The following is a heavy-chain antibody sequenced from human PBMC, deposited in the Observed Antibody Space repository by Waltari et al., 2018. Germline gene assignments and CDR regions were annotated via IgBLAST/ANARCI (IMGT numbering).Heavy chain of an antibody. CDR1: GFTFSSNS. CDR2: ISSSSSYI. V-gene: IGHV3-21*01. D-gene: IGHD3-16*01. Sequence: EVQLVESGGGLVKPGGSLRLSCAASGFTFSSNSMNWVRQAPGKGLEWVSSISSSSSYIYYADSVKGRFTISRDNAKNSLYLQMNSLRAEDTAVYYCARDLGVRVFDYWGQGTLVTVSS. J-gene: IGHJ4*02. CDR3: ARDLGVRVFDY.